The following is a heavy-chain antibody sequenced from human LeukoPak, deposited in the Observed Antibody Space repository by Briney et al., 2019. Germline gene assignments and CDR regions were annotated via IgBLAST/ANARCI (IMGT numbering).Heavy chain of an antibody. CDR2: ISDSGVNT. V-gene: IGHV3-23*01. CDR1: GFTFSNFA. D-gene: IGHD4-17*01. CDR3: PKDKMTTVTSFDY. Sequence: GGSLRLSCAASGFTFSNFAMSWVRQAPGKGLEWVSTISDSGVNTYYADSVKGRFTISRDNSKNTLYLQMNSLRAEDTAVYYCPKDKMTTVTSFDYWGEGTLVTVSS. J-gene: IGHJ4*02.